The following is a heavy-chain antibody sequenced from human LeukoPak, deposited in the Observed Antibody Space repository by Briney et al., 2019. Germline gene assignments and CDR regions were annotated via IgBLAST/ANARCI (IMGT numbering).Heavy chain of an antibody. CDR1: GFTFSSYE. CDR2: IYYSGST. CDR3: ARVSETYYDILTREWYYYYYMDV. J-gene: IGHJ6*03. D-gene: IGHD3-9*01. V-gene: IGHV4-39*07. Sequence: GSLRLSCAASGFTFSSYEMNWVRQAPGKGLEWIGSIYYSGSTYYNPSLKSRVTISVDTSKNQFSLKLSSVTAADTAVYYCARVSETYYDILTREWYYYYYMDVWGKGTTVTVSS.